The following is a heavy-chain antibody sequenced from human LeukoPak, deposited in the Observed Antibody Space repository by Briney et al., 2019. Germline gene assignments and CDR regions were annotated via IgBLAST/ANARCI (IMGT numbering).Heavy chain of an antibody. CDR2: IYYNGNT. CDR3: ARVGWGNAAAHPNWLDP. Sequence: SETLSLTCTVSGGSISATTYYWGWIRQPPGTGLEWIANIYYNGNTAYNPSLKSRATIPIDTSKNQFSLRLNSVTAADTAVYYCARVGWGNAAAHPNWLDPWGQGILVTVSS. V-gene: IGHV4-39*07. D-gene: IGHD6-6*01. J-gene: IGHJ5*02. CDR1: GGSISATTYY.